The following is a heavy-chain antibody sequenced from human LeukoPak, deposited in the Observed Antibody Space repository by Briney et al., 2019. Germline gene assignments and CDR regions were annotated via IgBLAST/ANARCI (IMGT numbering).Heavy chain of an antibody. D-gene: IGHD1-26*01. J-gene: IGHJ4*02. CDR3: AKSGGYGLIDY. CDR1: GASISGSGYY. V-gene: IGHV4-39*01. CDR2: IYSSGST. Sequence: SETLSLTCTVPGASISGSGYYWGWIRQPPGKGLEWIGSIYSSGSTYYNASLQSRVTISIETSKNQISLRLNSVTAADTAMYYCAKSGGYGLIDYWGQGTLVTVSS.